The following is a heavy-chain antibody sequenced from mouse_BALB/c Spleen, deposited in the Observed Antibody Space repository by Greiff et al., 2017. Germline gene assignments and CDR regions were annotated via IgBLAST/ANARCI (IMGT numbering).Heavy chain of an antibody. D-gene: IGHD3-2*02. V-gene: IGHV1-7*01. J-gene: IGHJ4*01. Sequence: QVQLQQSGAELAKPGASVKMSCKASGYTFTSYWMHWVKQRPGQGLEWIGYINPSTGYTEYNQKFKDKATLTADKSSSTAYMQLSSLTSEDSAVYYCARSEAGYDAMDYWGQGTSVTVSS. CDR3: ARSEAGYDAMDY. CDR1: GYTFTSYW. CDR2: INPSTGYT.